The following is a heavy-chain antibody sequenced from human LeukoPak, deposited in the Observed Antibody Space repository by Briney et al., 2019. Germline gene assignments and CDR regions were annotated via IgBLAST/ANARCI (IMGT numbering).Heavy chain of an antibody. V-gene: IGHV3-23*01. D-gene: IGHD4-17*01. CDR2: IRGSGGST. CDR3: AKVHDYGAPGVLYFDY. Sequence: GGSLRLSCAASRFTFSSYVMHWVRQAPGKGLEWVSAIRGSGGSTYYADSVKGRFTISRDNSKNTLYLQMNSLRAEDTAVYYCAKVHDYGAPGVLYFDYWGQGTLVTVSS. CDR1: RFTFSSYV. J-gene: IGHJ4*02.